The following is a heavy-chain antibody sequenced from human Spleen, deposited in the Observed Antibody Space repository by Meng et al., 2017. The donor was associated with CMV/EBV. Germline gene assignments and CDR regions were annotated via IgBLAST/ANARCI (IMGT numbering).Heavy chain of an antibody. D-gene: IGHD2-2*01. CDR3: ARGLQYCSTASCYSIPFDY. J-gene: IGHJ4*02. CDR2: INPNSGGT. CDR1: FTGYY. V-gene: IGHV1-2*02. Sequence: FTGYYMHWVRQAPGQGLEWMGWINPNSGGTIYAQKFQGRVTMTRDTSISTAYMELSSLRSDDTAVYYCARGLQYCSTASCYSIPFDYWGQGTLVTVSS.